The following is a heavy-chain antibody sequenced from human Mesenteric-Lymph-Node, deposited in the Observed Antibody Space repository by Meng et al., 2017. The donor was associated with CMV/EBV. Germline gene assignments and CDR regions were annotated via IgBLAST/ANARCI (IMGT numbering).Heavy chain of an antibody. CDR1: GYTFTSYD. D-gene: IGHD3/OR15-3a*01. Sequence: ASVKVSCKASGYTFTSYDINWVRQATGQGLEWMGWMNPNSGNTGYAQKFQGRVTMTRNTSISTAYMDLSSLRSDDTAFYYCARVTDYWTTPWGFDPWGQGTLVTVSS. CDR3: ARVTDYWTTPWGFDP. J-gene: IGHJ5*01. CDR2: MNPNSGNT. V-gene: IGHV1-8*01.